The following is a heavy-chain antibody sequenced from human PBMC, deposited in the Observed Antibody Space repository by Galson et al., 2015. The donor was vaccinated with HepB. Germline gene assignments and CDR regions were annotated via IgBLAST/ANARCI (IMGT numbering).Heavy chain of an antibody. V-gene: IGHV3-30-3*01. CDR1: GFTFSSYA. Sequence: SLRLSCAASGFTFSSYAMHWVRQAPGKGLEWVTTISYDGSNKYYADSVKGRFTISRDNSTNTLYLQMNSLRAEDTAVYYCARDAARWWELIIRNGYFQHWGQGTLVTVSS. J-gene: IGHJ1*01. CDR3: ARDAARWWELIIRNGYFQH. D-gene: IGHD1-26*01. CDR2: ISYDGSNK.